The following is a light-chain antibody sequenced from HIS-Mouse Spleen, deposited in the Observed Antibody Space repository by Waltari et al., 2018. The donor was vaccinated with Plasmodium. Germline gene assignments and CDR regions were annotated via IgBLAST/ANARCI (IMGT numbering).Light chain of an antibody. CDR2: GNN. V-gene: IGLV1-44*01. CDR3: AAWDDSLNGVV. CDR1: SSNIGSNT. J-gene: IGLJ2*01. Sequence: QSVLTQPPSASGTPGPRVTISCSGSSSNIGSNTVNWYQQLPGTAPKLPIYGNNPRPTGVRDRFAGSKSGTSASLAISGLQSEDEADYYCAAWDDSLNGVVFGGGTKLTVL.